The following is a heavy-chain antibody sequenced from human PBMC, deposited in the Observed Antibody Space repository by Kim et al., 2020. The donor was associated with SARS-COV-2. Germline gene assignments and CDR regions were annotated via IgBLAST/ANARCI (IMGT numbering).Heavy chain of an antibody. D-gene: IGHD3-22*01. V-gene: IGHV3-15*01. CDR1: GFTFSNAW. J-gene: IGHJ4*02. CDR3: TSPLPYDSSGYYWGDY. Sequence: GGSLRLSCAASGFTFSNAWMSWVRQAPGKGLEWVGRIKSKTDGGTTDYAAPVKGRFTISRDDSKNTLYLQMNSLKTEDTAVYYCTSPLPYDSSGYYWGDYWGQGTLVTVSS. CDR2: IKSKTDGGTT.